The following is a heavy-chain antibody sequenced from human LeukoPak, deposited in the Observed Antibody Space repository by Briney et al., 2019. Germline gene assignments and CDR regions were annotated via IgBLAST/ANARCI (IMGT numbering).Heavy chain of an antibody. J-gene: IGHJ4*02. CDR2: ISYDGSSK. D-gene: IGHD3-3*01. CDR3: AKDGGTIPGVTNFHFDD. CDR1: GFTFSTYP. Sequence: GGSLRLSCAASGFTFSTYPMHWVRQAPGKGLEWVSLISYDGSSKYYADSVKGRFTVSRDNSKNTLYLQMNSLRAEGMAVYYCAKDGGTIPGVTNFHFDDGGQGTLVAVSS. V-gene: IGHV3-30*04.